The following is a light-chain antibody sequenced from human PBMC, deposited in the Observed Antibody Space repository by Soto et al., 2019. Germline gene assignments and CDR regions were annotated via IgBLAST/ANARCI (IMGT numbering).Light chain of an antibody. Sequence: QSVLTQTPSASGTPGQRVTISCSGSSSNIGSNYVYWYQQLPGTAPKLLIHRNNQRPSGVPDRFSGSKSGTSASLAISGLRSEDEADDYCAAWDDSLSGRYVFGTGTQLTVL. CDR1: SSNIGSNY. CDR2: RNN. J-gene: IGLJ1*01. CDR3: AAWDDSLSGRYV. V-gene: IGLV1-47*01.